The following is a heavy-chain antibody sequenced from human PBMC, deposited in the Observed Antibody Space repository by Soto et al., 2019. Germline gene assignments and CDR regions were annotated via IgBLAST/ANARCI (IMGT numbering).Heavy chain of an antibody. D-gene: IGHD3-22*01. CDR1: GYTFTIDG. V-gene: IGHV1-18*01. Sequence: ASVKVSCKASGYTFTIDGISWGRQAPGQGLEWMGWISAYNGNTNYAQKLQGRVTMTTDTSTSTAYMGLRSLRSDDTAVYYCARDLYYYDSSGYSNWFDPWGQGTLVTVSS. CDR2: ISAYNGNT. CDR3: ARDLYYYDSSGYSNWFDP. J-gene: IGHJ5*02.